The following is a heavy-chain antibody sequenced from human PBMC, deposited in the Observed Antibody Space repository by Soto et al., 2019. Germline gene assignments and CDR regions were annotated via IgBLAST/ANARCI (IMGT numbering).Heavy chain of an antibody. CDR2: ISSKGGVT. CDR3: VKDGIFVFVQAEDGIRDSVPVSAFLLNRSSDL. D-gene: IGHD3-3*01. Sequence: APGKGQPYVSAISSKGGVTYYAGSVKGRFTISRANSKNTLYLQMSSLRDEDTAVYYCVKDGIFVFVQAEDGIRDSVPVSAFLLNRSSDL. J-gene: IGHJ2*01. V-gene: IGHV3-64D*06.